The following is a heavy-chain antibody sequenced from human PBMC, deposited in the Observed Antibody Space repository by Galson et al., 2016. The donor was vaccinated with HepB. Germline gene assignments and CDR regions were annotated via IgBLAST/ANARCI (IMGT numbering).Heavy chain of an antibody. D-gene: IGHD2-2*01. CDR2: VYPSDSET. J-gene: IGHJ4*02. CDR3: ARPDCSTTSCFTFDY. CDR1: GYSFTNYW. V-gene: IGHV5-51*01. Sequence: QSGAEVKKPGESLKISCQGSGYSFTNYWIGWVRQMPGKGLEWMGFVYPSDSETRYSPSFQGQVIISVDKSISTAYLQWRSLKASDTAIYYCARPDCSTTSCFTFDYWGQGTQVTVSS.